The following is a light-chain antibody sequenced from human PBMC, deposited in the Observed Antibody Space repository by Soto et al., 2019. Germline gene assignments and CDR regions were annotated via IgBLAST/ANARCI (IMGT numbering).Light chain of an antibody. V-gene: IGKV1-39*01. CDR1: QAIGNY. CDR3: QQRHATPLT. CDR2: GAT. Sequence: DIQMTQTPSSQSDSVGDRVTITCRESQAIGNYLNWYQQKTGKAPNHLIFGATTLQSGVPSRFSGSGYGTNFTLIISVLQPEDFAIYYCQQRHATPLTFGQGTRLEI. J-gene: IGKJ5*01.